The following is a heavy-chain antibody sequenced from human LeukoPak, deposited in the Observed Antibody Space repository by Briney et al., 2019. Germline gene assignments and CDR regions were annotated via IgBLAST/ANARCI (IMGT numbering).Heavy chain of an antibody. V-gene: IGHV4-59*01. Sequence: SETLSLTCTVSGGSISSYYWSWIRQPPGKGLEWIGYIYYSGSTNYNPSLKSRVTISVDTSKNQFSLNLSSVTAADTAVYYCARTHYYYYYMDVWGKGTTVTVSS. CDR1: GGSISSYY. CDR2: IYYSGST. CDR3: ARTHYYYYYMDV. J-gene: IGHJ6*03.